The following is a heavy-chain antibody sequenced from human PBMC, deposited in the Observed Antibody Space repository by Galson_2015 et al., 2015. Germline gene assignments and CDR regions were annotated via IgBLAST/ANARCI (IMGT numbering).Heavy chain of an antibody. CDR1: AGTFTRYP. V-gene: IGHV1-69*02. CDR2: HIPLRGIA. Sequence: PVKVPCHASAGTFTRYPVSWSRQAPGEGPGWMSRHIPLRGIANYAPKFQGRVTITADKSKSTASMELRNPRSEDPAVYYCVRSGAGGAFDIWGQGTMVPVSS. CDR3: VRSGAGGAFDI. D-gene: IGHD3-16*01. J-gene: IGHJ3*02.